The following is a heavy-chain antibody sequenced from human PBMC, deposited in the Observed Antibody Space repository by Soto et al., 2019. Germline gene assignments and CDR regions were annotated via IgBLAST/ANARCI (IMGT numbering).Heavy chain of an antibody. Sequence: GGAPRLSFSASGFTFRTYCKDLGRPGPGKGLEWVAVIWYDGSNKYYADSVKGRFTISRDNSKNTLYLQMNSLRAEDTAVYYCARDRGIVVVTAALLDYWGQGTLVTVSS. J-gene: IGHJ4*02. V-gene: IGHV3-33*01. CDR2: IWYDGSNK. D-gene: IGHD2-21*02. CDR3: ARDRGIVVVTAALLDY. CDR1: GFTFRTYC.